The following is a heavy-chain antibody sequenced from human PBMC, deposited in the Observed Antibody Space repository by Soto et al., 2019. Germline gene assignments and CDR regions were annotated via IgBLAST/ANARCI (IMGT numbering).Heavy chain of an antibody. D-gene: IGHD3-10*01. CDR2: INPNSGNI. J-gene: IGHJ4*02. V-gene: IGHV1-8*01. CDR3: ARGRATGSYYLLDY. CDR1: GNTFTSYD. Sequence: ASVKVSCKASGNTFTSYDINWVRQATGHGLEWMGWINPNSGNIGYAQKFQGRVTMTRDTAIRTADMEVSRLRSDDTAVYYCARGRATGSYYLLDYWGQGTVVTVSS.